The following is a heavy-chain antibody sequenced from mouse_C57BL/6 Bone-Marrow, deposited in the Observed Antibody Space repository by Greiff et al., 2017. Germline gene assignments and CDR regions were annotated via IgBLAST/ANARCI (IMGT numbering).Heavy chain of an antibody. J-gene: IGHJ3*01. CDR2: IDPSDSYT. V-gene: IGHV1-50*01. CDR1: GYTFTSYW. D-gene: IGHD3-2*02. CDR3: APLDSSGYVMVY. Sequence: QVQLQQPGAELVKPGASVKLSCKASGYTFTSYWMQWVKQRPGQGLEWIGEIDPSDSYTNYNQKFKGKATLTVDTSSRTAYMQLSSLTSEDSAVYCCAPLDSSGYVMVYWGQGTLVTVSA.